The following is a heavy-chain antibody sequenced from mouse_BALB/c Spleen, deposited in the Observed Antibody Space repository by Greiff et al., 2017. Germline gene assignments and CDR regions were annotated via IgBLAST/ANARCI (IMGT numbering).Heavy chain of an antibody. CDR1: GFTFSDYY. J-gene: IGHJ3*01. Sequence: EVQLVESGGGLVKPGGSLKLSCAASGFTFSDYYMYWVRQTPEKRLEWVATISDGGSYTYDPDSVKGRFTISRDNAKNNLYLQMSSLKSEDTAMYYCARWGLLHWFAYWGQGTLVTVSA. CDR2: ISDGGSYT. D-gene: IGHD1-1*01. V-gene: IGHV5-4*02. CDR3: ARWGLLHWFAY.